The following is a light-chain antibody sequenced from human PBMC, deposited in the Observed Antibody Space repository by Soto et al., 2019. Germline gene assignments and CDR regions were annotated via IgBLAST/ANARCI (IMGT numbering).Light chain of an antibody. CDR3: SSYTSSTTFVV. J-gene: IGLJ2*01. CDR1: SSDVGGYNS. CDR2: DVR. V-gene: IGLV2-14*01. Sequence: QSALTQPASVSGSPGQSITISCTGSSSDVGGYNSVSWYQQHPGKAPKLMIYDVRIRPSGISNRFSGSKSGNTASLTISGLQAEDEADYYCSSYTSSTTFVVFGGGTKVTVL.